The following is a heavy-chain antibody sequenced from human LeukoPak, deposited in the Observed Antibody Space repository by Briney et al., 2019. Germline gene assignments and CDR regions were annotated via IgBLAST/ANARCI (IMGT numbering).Heavy chain of an antibody. V-gene: IGHV4-34*01. CDR2: INHSGST. CDR3: ARGPFPHGNFDY. J-gene: IGHJ4*02. Sequence: PSETLSLTCAVYGGSFSGYYWSWIRQPPGMGLEWIGEINHSGSTNYNPSLKSRVTISVDTSKNQFSLKLSSVTAADTAVYYCARGPFPHGNFDYWGQGTLVTVSS. CDR1: GGSFSGYY. D-gene: IGHD1-26*01.